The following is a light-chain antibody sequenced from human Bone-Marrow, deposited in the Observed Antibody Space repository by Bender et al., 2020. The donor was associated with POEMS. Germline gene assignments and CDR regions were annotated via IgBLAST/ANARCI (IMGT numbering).Light chain of an antibody. CDR1: NIGSKN. CDR3: QVWDRGSGHVL. V-gene: IGLV3-21*03. CDR2: DDS. J-gene: IGLJ2*01. Sequence: SYVLTQAPSVSEAPGKTATITCGGDNIGSKNVHWYQQKPGQAPVMLIYDDSVRPSGIPERFSGSNSVNTATLTITRVETGDEGDYYCQVWDRGSGHVLFGGGTKLTVL.